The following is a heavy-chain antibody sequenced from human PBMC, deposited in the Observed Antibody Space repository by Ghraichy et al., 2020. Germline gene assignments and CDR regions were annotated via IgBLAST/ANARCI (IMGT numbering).Heavy chain of an antibody. D-gene: IGHD3-10*01. CDR3: ARDGYGPGSYPL. V-gene: IGHV1-18*04. CDR1: GYTFSGYG. Sequence: ASVKVSCKSSGYTFSGYGISWVRQAPGQGLEWMGWISGYTGDTNRAQKFQGRVTMTTDRSTSTAYMKLRSLRSDDTAVYYCARDGYGPGSYPLWGQGTLITVSS. J-gene: IGHJ4*02. CDR2: ISGYTGDT.